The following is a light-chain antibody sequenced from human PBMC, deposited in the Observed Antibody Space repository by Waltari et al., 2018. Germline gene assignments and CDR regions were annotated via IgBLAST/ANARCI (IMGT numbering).Light chain of an antibody. CDR3: QQYNEWPHT. CDR2: GAS. J-gene: IGKJ2*01. V-gene: IGKV3-15*01. CDR1: QSIGSS. Sequence: EIVMTQSPGTLSVSPGERATLPCRASQSIGSSLVWFQQKPGQGPRLLIYGASTRATDIPARFSGSGSGKDFTLTIHGLQSEDFAFYYCQQYNEWPHTFGQGTKLEI.